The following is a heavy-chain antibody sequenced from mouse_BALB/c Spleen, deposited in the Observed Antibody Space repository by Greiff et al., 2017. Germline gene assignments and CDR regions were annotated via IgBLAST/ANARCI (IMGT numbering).Heavy chain of an antibody. Sequence: EVKLVESGGGLVKPGGSLKLSCAASGFTFSDYYMYWVRQTPEKRLEWVATISDGGSYTYYPDSVKGRFTLSRDNAKNNLYLQMSSLKSEDTAMYYCARDWKKLGRAWFAYWGQGTLVTVSA. V-gene: IGHV5-4*02. D-gene: IGHD4-1*01. CDR1: GFTFSDYY. CDR2: ISDGGSYT. CDR3: ARDWKKLGRAWFAY. J-gene: IGHJ3*01.